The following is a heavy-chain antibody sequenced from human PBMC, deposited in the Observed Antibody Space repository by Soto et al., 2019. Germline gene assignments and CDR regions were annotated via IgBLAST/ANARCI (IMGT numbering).Heavy chain of an antibody. V-gene: IGHV3-23*01. J-gene: IGHJ4*02. CDR1: GFTFSSYA. Sequence: GGSLRLSCAASGFTFSSYAMSWVRQAPGKGLEWVSRMSGSGSSITYADSVKGRFTISRDNAKNTMYLQVHSLRAEDTAVYYCAREIATTGLYYFDYWGQGTLVTVSS. CDR3: AREIATTGLYYFDY. D-gene: IGHD6-13*01. CDR2: MSGSGSSI.